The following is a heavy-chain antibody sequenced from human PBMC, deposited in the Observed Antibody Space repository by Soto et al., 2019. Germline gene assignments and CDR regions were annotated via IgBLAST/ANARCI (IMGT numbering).Heavy chain of an antibody. CDR2: IIPIFGTA. J-gene: IGHJ6*02. V-gene: IGHV1-69*06. CDR1: GGTFSSYA. CDR3: SRVEEQQLLVYYSYGMDV. D-gene: IGHD6-13*01. Sequence: QVQLVQSGAEVKKPGSSVKLSCKASGGTFSSYAISWVRQAPGQGLEWMGGIIPIFGTANYAQKFQGRVTINEDKTTSTAFLELSSLRSDDTAVYYCSRVEEQQLLVYYSYGMDVWGQGTTVTVSS.